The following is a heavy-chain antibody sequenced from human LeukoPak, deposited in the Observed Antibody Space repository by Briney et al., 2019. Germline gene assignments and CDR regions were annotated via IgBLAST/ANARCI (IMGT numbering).Heavy chain of an antibody. CDR2: INSDGGNT. Sequence: INSDGGNTTSADCVKGRFTISRDNAKNTLFLQMNSLRTEDTASYYCARSVEFVRGYFDYWGQGTLVTVSS. D-gene: IGHD4-23*01. J-gene: IGHJ4*02. CDR3: ARSVEFVRGYFDY. V-gene: IGHV3-74*01.